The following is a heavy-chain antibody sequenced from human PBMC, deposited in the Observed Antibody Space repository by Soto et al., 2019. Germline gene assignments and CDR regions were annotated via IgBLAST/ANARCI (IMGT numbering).Heavy chain of an antibody. J-gene: IGHJ6*02. Sequence: EVQLLESGGGLLQPGGSLRLSCAASGFTFPVYAMSWVRQAPGKGLEWVSTISGSGGNTYYADSVKGRFTISRDNSRNTLYLQMNSLRAEDTAIYYCGKEGSHQYYHAMDVWGQGTTVTVSS. D-gene: IGHD2-15*01. V-gene: IGHV3-23*01. CDR3: GKEGSHQYYHAMDV. CDR1: GFTFPVYA. CDR2: ISGSGGNT.